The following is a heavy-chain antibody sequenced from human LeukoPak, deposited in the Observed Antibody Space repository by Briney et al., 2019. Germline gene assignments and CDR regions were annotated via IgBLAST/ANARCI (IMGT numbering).Heavy chain of an antibody. J-gene: IGHJ4*02. Sequence: ASVKVSCKASGYTFADYYMHWVRQAPGQGLEGLGGINPDSGGTNYAQKFQGRVTMTKDTSTRTVFMELTRLTSDDTAFYYCARLPGIVGAWSPVDYWGQGSMVTVSS. D-gene: IGHD2-21*01. V-gene: IGHV1-2*02. CDR1: GYTFADYY. CDR2: INPDSGGT. CDR3: ARLPGIVGAWSPVDY.